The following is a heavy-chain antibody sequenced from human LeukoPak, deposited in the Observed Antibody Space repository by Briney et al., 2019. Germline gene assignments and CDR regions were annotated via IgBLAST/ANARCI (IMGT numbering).Heavy chain of an antibody. J-gene: IGHJ4*02. D-gene: IGHD3-22*01. V-gene: IGHV4-39*01. CDR1: GGSISSTSSY. CDR2: SDYSGTT. CDR3: ARYYYDSSGYYYPVNY. Sequence: AETLSLTCTVSGGSISSTSSYWGWIRQPPGKGLEWIGRSDYSGTTYDNPSLKSRITISVETSKKQFSLKLSSGTAAETAVYYCARYYYDSSGYYYPVNYWGQGTLVTVSS.